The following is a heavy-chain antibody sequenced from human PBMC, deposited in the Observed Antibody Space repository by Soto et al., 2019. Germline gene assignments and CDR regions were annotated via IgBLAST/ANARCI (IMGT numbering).Heavy chain of an antibody. D-gene: IGHD4-4*01. J-gene: IGHJ5*02. V-gene: IGHV4-59*01. CDR2: IYYSGST. Sequence: SETLSLTCTVSGGSLSSYYWSWIRQPPGKGLEWIGYIYYSGSTNYNPSLKSRVTISVDTSKNRFSLKLSSVTAADTAVYYCARDGVTTLPFDPWGQGTLVTVSS. CDR3: ARDGVTTLPFDP. CDR1: GGSLSSYY.